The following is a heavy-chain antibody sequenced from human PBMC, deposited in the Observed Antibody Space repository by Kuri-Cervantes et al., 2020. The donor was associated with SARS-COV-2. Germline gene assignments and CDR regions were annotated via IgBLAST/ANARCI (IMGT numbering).Heavy chain of an antibody. CDR3: ARGIQLWLSTSSRFDP. CDR1: GYTFTGYY. J-gene: IGHJ5*02. CDR2: IIPIFGTA. V-gene: IGHV1-69*13. Sequence: SVKVSCKASGYTFTGYYMHWVRQAPGQGLEWMGGIIPIFGTANYAQKFQGRVTITADESTSTAYMELSSLRSEDTAVYYCARGIQLWLSTSSRFDPWGQGTLVTVSS. D-gene: IGHD5-18*01.